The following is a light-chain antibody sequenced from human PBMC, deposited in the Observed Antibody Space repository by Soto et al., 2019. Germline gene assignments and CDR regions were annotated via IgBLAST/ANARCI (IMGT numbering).Light chain of an antibody. CDR2: DAS. V-gene: IGKV1-33*01. J-gene: IGKJ3*01. Sequence: DSQMTQSPSSLSASVGDRVTITCQASQDITSYLNWYQHKPGKAPKLLIYDASILEAGVPSRFSGSGSGTDFTFTISSLQPEVVATYYCQHCDYLPIFGPGTTVDFK. CDR1: QDITSY. CDR3: QHCDYLPI.